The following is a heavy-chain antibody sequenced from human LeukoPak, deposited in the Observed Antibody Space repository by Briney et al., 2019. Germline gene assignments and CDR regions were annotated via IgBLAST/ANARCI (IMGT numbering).Heavy chain of an antibody. Sequence: GGSLRLSCAASGFTFSSYGMHWVRQAPGKGLEWVAVISYDGSNKYYADSVKGRFTISRDNSKNTLYLRMNSLRAEDTAVYYRAKVYSSGWLIVPWFDPWGQGTLVTVSS. CDR2: ISYDGSNK. J-gene: IGHJ5*02. D-gene: IGHD6-19*01. CDR3: AKVYSSGWLIVPWFDP. V-gene: IGHV3-30*18. CDR1: GFTFSSYG.